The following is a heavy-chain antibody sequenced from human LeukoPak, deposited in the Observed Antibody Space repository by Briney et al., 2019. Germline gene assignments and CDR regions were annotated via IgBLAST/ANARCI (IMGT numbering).Heavy chain of an antibody. V-gene: IGHV3-30*01. D-gene: IGHD1-26*01. Sequence: GRSLRLSCAASGFTFSSYAMHWVRQAPGKGLDWVAVISYDGSNKYYADSVKGRFTISRDNSKNTLYLQMNSLRAKDTAVYYCARDYSGSYYYYYYMDVWGKGTTVTVSS. CDR1: GFTFSSYA. J-gene: IGHJ6*03. CDR2: ISYDGSNK. CDR3: ARDYSGSYYYYYYMDV.